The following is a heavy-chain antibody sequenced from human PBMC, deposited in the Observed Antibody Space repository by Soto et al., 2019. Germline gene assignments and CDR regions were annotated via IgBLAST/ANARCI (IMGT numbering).Heavy chain of an antibody. CDR3: ATQARTIVVVTALLARFDP. CDR1: CGSIISSDYY. V-gene: IGHV4-39*01. CDR2: IYYSGIT. Sequence: SDTLSLTCTFSCGSIISSDYYWGWIRQTPVKGLEWIGTIYYSGITYYNPSLRSRVTISVDTSKNQFSLKLRSVTAADTGVYYCATQARTIVVVTALLARFDPWGQGTLVTVSS. D-gene: IGHD2-21*02. J-gene: IGHJ5*02.